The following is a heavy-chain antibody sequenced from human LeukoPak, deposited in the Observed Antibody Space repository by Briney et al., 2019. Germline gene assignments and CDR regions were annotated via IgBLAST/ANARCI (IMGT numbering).Heavy chain of an antibody. D-gene: IGHD3-22*01. CDR1: GFTFCNAW. CDR2: IKSKVDGGTT. V-gene: IGHV3-15*01. CDR3: STGGYYEDY. Sequence: GGSLRLSCAGTGFTFCNAWMNWVRQAPGKGMEWVGRIKSKVDGGTTDYAAPVKGRFTISRDDPKNTVYLQMNSLKTEDTAVYYCSTGGYYEDYWGQGTLVTVSS. J-gene: IGHJ4*02.